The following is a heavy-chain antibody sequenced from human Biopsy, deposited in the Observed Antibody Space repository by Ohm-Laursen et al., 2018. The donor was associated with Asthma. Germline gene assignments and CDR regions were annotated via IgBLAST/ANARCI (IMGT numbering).Heavy chain of an antibody. Sequence: SVKVSCKVSGDIFSSFGIKWVRLAPGQGLEWMGGIIPIYGTTHTAQKFQGRVTITRDTSASTAYMELSSLRSEDTAVYYCARTYYDFLTGQVNDAFAIWGQGTMVTVSS. CDR3: ARTYYDFLTGQVNDAFAI. J-gene: IGHJ3*02. CDR1: GDIFSSFG. V-gene: IGHV1-69*05. CDR2: IIPIYGTT. D-gene: IGHD3-9*01.